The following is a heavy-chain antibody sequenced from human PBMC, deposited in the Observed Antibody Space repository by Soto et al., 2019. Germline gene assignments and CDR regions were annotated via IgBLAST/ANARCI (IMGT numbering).Heavy chain of an antibody. CDR2: SRNKLNSYIT. J-gene: IGHJ4*02. Sequence: LRLSCAASGFAFSDHYMDWVCQAPGKGLEWVGRSRNKLNSYITEYAASVKGRFTISRDDSKNSLYLQMKSLISADTAVYYCARVPVVMTAIQGAYFDYWGQGTLVTVSS. CDR1: GFAFSDHY. D-gene: IGHD2-21*02. V-gene: IGHV3-72*01. CDR3: ARVPVVMTAIQGAYFDY.